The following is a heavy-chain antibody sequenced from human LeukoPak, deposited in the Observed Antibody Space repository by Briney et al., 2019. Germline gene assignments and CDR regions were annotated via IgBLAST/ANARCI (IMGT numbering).Heavy chain of an antibody. CDR3: ARLSITMVRGVIGYFDY. Sequence: SETLSLTCTVSGGPISSSSYYWGWIRQPPGEGLEWIGSIYYSGSTYYNPSLKSRVTVSVDTSKNQFSLKLSSVTAADTAVYYCARLSITMVRGVIGYFDYWGQGTLVTVSS. J-gene: IGHJ4*02. CDR1: GGPISSSSYY. CDR2: IYYSGST. D-gene: IGHD3-10*01. V-gene: IGHV4-39*01.